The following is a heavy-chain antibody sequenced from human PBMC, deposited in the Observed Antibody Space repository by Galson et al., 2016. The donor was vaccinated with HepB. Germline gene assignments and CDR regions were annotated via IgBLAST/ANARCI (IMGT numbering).Heavy chain of an antibody. CDR2: ISRSGDRT. V-gene: IGHV3-23*01. D-gene: IGHD2-2*01. Sequence: SLRLSCAASGFTFSNYGMTWVRQAPGKGLEVVSSISRSGDRTDYADSVKGRFTIYRDNSKNTLSLQMNSLTADDTAIYYCVQGSTAPAVWGKGTTVTVSS. J-gene: IGHJ6*04. CDR1: GFTFSNYG. CDR3: VQGSTAPAV.